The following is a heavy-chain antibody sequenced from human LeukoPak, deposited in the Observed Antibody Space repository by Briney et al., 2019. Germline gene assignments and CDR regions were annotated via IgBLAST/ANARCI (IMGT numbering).Heavy chain of an antibody. CDR3: AKDPPRKPDSSGYSSPTDY. Sequence: GSLRLSCAASGFAFSSRVMHWVRQAPGKGLQWVAVISIDGGRKYYEDSVTGRFTISRDNSKNTLYLQMNSLRAEDTAVYYCAKDPPRKPDSSGYSSPTDYWGQGTLVTVSS. V-gene: IGHV3-30*18. CDR1: GFAFSSRV. J-gene: IGHJ4*02. CDR2: ISIDGGRK. D-gene: IGHD3-22*01.